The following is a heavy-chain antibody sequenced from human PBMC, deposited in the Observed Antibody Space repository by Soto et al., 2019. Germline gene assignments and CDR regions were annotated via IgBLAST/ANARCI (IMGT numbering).Heavy chain of an antibody. D-gene: IGHD6-6*01. V-gene: IGHV3-74*01. CDR1: GFTFSSYW. CDR2: VSSDGSTT. CDR3: ARGLGAAPRSAFDI. Sequence: EVQLVESGGGLVQPGGSLRLSCAASGFTFSSYWMHWVRQAPGKGLVWVSYVSSDGSTTVYADSVKGRFTISRDNAGNTLYLQMNSLRAEDMAVYYCARGLGAAPRSAFDIWGQGTMVTVSS. J-gene: IGHJ3*02.